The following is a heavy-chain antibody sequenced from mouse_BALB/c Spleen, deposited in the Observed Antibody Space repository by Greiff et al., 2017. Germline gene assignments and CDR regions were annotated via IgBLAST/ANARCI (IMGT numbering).Heavy chain of an antibody. CDR3: GGQRDSCGSAMDY. V-gene: IGHV1S127*01. D-gene: IGHD3-3*01. Sequence: VQLQQSGPELVRPGASVKMSCKASGYSFTSYWMHWVKQRPGQGLEWIGMIDPSNSETRLNQKFKDKATLNVDKSSNTAYMQLSSLTSEDSAVYYCGGQRDSCGSAMDYWGQGTSVTVSS. CDR1: GYSFTSYW. CDR2: IDPSNSET. J-gene: IGHJ4*01.